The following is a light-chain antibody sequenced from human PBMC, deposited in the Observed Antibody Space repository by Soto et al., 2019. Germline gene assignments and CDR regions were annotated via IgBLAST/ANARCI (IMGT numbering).Light chain of an antibody. V-gene: IGLV2-14*01. J-gene: IGLJ1*01. CDR1: SSDVGAYNY. CDR2: EVS. CDR3: NSWTRSSTYI. Sequence: QSVLTQPASVSGSPGQSITISCTGTSSDVGAYNYVTWHQQHPGKVPKLIIYEVSNRPSGVSDRFSGSKSGNTASLTISGLQAEDEADYYCNSWTRSSTYIFGTGTKRTVL.